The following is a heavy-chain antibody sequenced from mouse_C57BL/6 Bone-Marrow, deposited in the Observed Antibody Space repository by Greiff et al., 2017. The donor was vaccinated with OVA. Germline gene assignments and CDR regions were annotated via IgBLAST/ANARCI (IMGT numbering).Heavy chain of an antibody. CDR1: GYSFTSYY. D-gene: IGHD1-1*01. Sequence: QVQLQQSGPELVKPGASVKISCKASGYSFTSYYIHWVKQRPGQGLEWIGWIYPGSGNTKYNEKFKGKATLTADTSSSTAYMQLSSLTSEDSAVYYCARGGNYYGSPWYFDYWGQGTTLTVSS. CDR2: IYPGSGNT. CDR3: ARGGNYYGSPWYFDY. J-gene: IGHJ2*01. V-gene: IGHV1-66*01.